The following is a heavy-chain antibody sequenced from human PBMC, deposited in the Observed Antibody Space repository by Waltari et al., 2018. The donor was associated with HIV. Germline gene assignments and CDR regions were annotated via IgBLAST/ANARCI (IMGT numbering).Heavy chain of an antibody. CDR2: ISYDGRNK. D-gene: IGHD4-17*01. CDR1: GFTFSSYA. Sequence: QVQLVESGGGVVQPGGSLRLSCPAAGFTFSSYALHWARQAPGKGLEWVAVISYDGRNKYYADSVKGRFTISRDNSKNTLYLQMNSLRAEDTAVYYCARPMNYGDYPYYFDYWGQGTLVTVSS. CDR3: ARPMNYGDYPYYFDY. J-gene: IGHJ4*02. V-gene: IGHV3-30*01.